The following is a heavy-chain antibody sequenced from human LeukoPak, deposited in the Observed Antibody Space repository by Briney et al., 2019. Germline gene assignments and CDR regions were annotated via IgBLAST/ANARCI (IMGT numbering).Heavy chain of an antibody. CDR2: ISSSGSTI. CDR1: GFTFSSYE. CDR3: ARDGYCGGDCYSDYYYGMDV. V-gene: IGHV3-48*03. Sequence: GGSLRLSCAASGFTFSSYEMNWVRQAPGKGLEWISYISSSGSTIYYADSVKGRFTISRDNAKNSLYLQMNSLRAEDTAVYYCARDGYCGGDCYSDYYYGMDVWGQGTTVTVSS. J-gene: IGHJ6*02. D-gene: IGHD2-21*02.